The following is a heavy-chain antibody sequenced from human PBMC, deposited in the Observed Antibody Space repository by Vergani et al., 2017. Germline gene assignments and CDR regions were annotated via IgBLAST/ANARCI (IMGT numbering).Heavy chain of an antibody. D-gene: IGHD6-13*01. CDR2: IDPSASYT. CDR1: GYSFTSYW. CDR3: ARGAPALLAAAGSELDY. J-gene: IGHJ4*02. Sequence: EVQLVQSGAEVKKPGESLRISCKGSGYSFTSYWISWVRQMPGKGLEWMGRIDPSASYTNYSPSFQGHVTISADKSISTAYLQWSSLKASETAMYYCARGAPALLAAAGSELDYWGQGTLVTVSS. V-gene: IGHV5-10-1*01.